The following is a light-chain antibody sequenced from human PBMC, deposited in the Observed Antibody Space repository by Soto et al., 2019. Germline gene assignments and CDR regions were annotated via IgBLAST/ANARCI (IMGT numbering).Light chain of an antibody. CDR1: QSVSSS. V-gene: IGKV3-15*01. Sequence: EIVMTQSPATLSVSPGERATLSCRASQSVSSSLAWYQQKPGQAPRLLIYGASTRATGIPLRFSGSGSGTEFNLTISSLQSEDFALYHCQQYNNRPWTFGRGTKVAIK. CDR3: QQYNNRPWT. CDR2: GAS. J-gene: IGKJ1*01.